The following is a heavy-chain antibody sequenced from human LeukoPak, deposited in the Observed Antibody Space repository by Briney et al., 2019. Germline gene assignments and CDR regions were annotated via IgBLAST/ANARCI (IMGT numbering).Heavy chain of an antibody. Sequence: GESLKISCKGSGYSFTSYWIGWVRQMPGKGLEWMGTIYPGDSDTRYSPSFQGQVTISADKSISTAYLQWSSLKASDTAMYYCATAVSGYSSGWYGGGFDYWGQGTLVTVSS. CDR2: IYPGDSDT. CDR1: GYSFTSYW. J-gene: IGHJ4*02. D-gene: IGHD6-19*01. CDR3: ATAVSGYSSGWYGGGFDY. V-gene: IGHV5-51*01.